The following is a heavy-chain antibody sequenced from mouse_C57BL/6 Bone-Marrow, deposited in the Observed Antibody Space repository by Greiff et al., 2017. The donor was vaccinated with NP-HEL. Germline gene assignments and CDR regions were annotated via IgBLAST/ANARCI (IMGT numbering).Heavy chain of an antibody. J-gene: IGHJ2*01. CDR1: GYTFTSYG. Sequence: VKLQESGAELARPGASVNLSCKASGYTFTSYGISWVKQRTGQGLEWIGEIYPRSGNTYYNEKFKGKATLTADKSSSTAYMELRSLTSEDSAVYFCARWGTTVVANWGQGTTLTVSS. V-gene: IGHV1-81*01. CDR2: IYPRSGNT. CDR3: ARWGTTVVAN. D-gene: IGHD1-1*01.